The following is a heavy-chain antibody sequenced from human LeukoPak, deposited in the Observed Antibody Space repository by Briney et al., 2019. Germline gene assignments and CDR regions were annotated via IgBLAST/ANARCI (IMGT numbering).Heavy chain of an antibody. J-gene: IGHJ4*02. CDR2: LYYGGNT. CDR3: ASTGYCIGGSCYSNYFDH. D-gene: IGHD2-15*01. CDR1: GDSINSRSYY. Sequence: PSETLSLTCTVSGDSINSRSYYWDWIRQPPGKGLEWIGNLYYGGNTHYNPSLKSRVTVSLDTTKNQVSLKLSSVSAADTAVYYCASTGYCIGGSCYSNYFDHWGQGTLVTVSS. V-gene: IGHV4-39*07.